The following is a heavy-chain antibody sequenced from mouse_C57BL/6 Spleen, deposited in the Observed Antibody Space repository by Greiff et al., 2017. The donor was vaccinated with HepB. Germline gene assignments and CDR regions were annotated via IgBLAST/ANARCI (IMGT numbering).Heavy chain of an antibody. CDR2: IYPGDGDT. Sequence: VKLMESGPELVKPGASVKISCKASGYAFSSSWMNWVKQRPGTGLEWIGRIYPGDGDTNYNGKFKGKATLTADKSSSTAYMQLSSLTSEDSAVYFCASEDSNYGVYYFDYWGQGTTLTVSS. V-gene: IGHV1-82*01. D-gene: IGHD2-5*01. CDR1: GYAFSSSW. CDR3: ASEDSNYGVYYFDY. J-gene: IGHJ2*01.